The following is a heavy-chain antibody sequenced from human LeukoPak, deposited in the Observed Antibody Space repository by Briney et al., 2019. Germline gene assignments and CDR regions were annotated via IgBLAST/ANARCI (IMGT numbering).Heavy chain of an antibody. CDR3: ARAGYCSSTNCYTFDV. D-gene: IGHD2-2*02. CDR1: GYTFTSYD. Sequence: ASVKVSCKASGYTFTSYDINWVRQATGQGLEWMGWMNPNSRNTGYAQKFQGRVAMTRNTSISTAYMELSSLRSEDTAVYYCARAGYCSSTNCYTFDVWGEGTTVTVSS. CDR2: MNPNSRNT. V-gene: IGHV1-8*01. J-gene: IGHJ6*04.